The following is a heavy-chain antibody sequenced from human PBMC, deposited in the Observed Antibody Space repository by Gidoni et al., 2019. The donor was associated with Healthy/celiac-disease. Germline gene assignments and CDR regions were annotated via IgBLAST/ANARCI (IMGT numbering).Heavy chain of an antibody. Sequence: QVQLVESGGGVVQPGGSRRLSCAASASTVSSYGMHWVRQAPGKGLQWVAFIRYDGSNPYYADSVKGRFTISRDNSKNTLYLQMNGLRAEDTAVYYCAKDWNQRGAAFDIWGQGTMVTVSS. D-gene: IGHD1-1*01. CDR3: AKDWNQRGAAFDI. CDR2: IRYDGSNP. J-gene: IGHJ3*02. CDR1: ASTVSSYG. V-gene: IGHV3-30*02.